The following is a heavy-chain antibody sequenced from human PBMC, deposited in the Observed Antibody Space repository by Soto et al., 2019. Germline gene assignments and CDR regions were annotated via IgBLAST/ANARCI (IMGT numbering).Heavy chain of an antibody. V-gene: IGHV4-31*03. CDR3: ARTSYYYDSSGYHPLYYFDY. J-gene: IGHJ4*02. CDR1: GGSISSGGYY. D-gene: IGHD3-22*01. Sequence: PSETLSLTCTVSGGSISSGGYYWGWIRQHPGKGLEWIGYIYYSGSTYYNPSLKSRVTISVDTSKNQFSLKLSSVTAADTAVYYCARTSYYYDSSGYHPLYYFDYWGQGTLVTVSS. CDR2: IYYSGST.